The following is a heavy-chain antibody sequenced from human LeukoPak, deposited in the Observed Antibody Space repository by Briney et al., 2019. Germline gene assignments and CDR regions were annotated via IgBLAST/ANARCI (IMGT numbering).Heavy chain of an antibody. V-gene: IGHV3-48*02. CDR2: ISGSTSNI. CDR1: GFTFTIYS. D-gene: IGHD4-17*01. Sequence: GSLRLSCAASGFTFTIYSMNWVRQAPGKGLEWVSYISGSTSNIKYADSVMGRFTISRDNAKNSLYLQMNRLRDEDTAVYYCARDLYGDYSFDYWGQGTLVTVSS. CDR3: ARDLYGDYSFDY. J-gene: IGHJ4*02.